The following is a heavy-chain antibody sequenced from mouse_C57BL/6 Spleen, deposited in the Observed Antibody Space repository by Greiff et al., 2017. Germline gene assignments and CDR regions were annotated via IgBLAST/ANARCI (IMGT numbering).Heavy chain of an antibody. CDR3: ARDSNLGGYFDV. CDR1: GFTFSSYA. J-gene: IGHJ1*03. D-gene: IGHD4-1*01. Sequence: DVMLVESGGGLVKPGGSLKLSCAASGFTFSSYAMSWVRQTPEKRLEWVATISDGGSDTYYPDNVKGRYTIDRDNAENNLYLQMSHLKSEDTAMYYCARDSNLGGYFDVWGTGTTVTVSS. CDR2: ISDGGSDT. V-gene: IGHV5-4*01.